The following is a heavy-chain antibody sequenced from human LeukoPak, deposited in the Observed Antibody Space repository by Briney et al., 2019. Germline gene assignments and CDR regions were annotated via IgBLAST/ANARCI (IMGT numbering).Heavy chain of an antibody. J-gene: IGHJ4*02. Sequence: GGSLRLSCAASGFTFSSYAMSWVRQAPGKGLEWVSAISGSGGSTYYADSVKGRFTISRDNSKNTLCLQMNSLRAEDTAVYYCAKSTSIVVVPAALDYWGQGTLVTVSS. CDR2: ISGSGGST. CDR3: AKSTSIVVVPAALDY. V-gene: IGHV3-23*01. CDR1: GFTFSSYA. D-gene: IGHD2-2*01.